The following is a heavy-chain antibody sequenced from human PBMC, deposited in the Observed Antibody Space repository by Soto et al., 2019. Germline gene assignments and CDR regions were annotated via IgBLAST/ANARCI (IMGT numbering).Heavy chain of an antibody. CDR3: ARGPYYYDSSGLPGAFDI. CDR2: IWYDGSNK. CDR1: GFTFSSYG. Sequence: GGSLRLSCAASGFTFSSYGMHWVRQAPGKGLEWVAVIWYDGSNKYYADSVKGRFTISRDNSKNTLYLQMNSLRAEDTAVYYCARGPYYYDSSGLPGAFDIWGQGTMVTVSS. J-gene: IGHJ3*02. D-gene: IGHD3-22*01. V-gene: IGHV3-33*01.